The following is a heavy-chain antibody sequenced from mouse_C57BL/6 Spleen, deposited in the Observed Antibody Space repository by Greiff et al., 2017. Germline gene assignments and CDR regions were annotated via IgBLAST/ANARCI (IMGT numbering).Heavy chain of an antibody. V-gene: IGHV1-15*01. Sequence: QVQLQQSGAELVRPGASVTLSCKASGYTFTDYEMHWVKQTPVHGLEWIGAIDPETGGTAYNQKFKGKAILTADKSSSTAYMELRSLTSEDSAVYYCTRWGKFITTFGSYWGQGTLVTVSA. CDR1: GYTFTDYE. J-gene: IGHJ3*01. CDR3: TRWGKFITTFGSY. CDR2: IDPETGGT. D-gene: IGHD1-1*01.